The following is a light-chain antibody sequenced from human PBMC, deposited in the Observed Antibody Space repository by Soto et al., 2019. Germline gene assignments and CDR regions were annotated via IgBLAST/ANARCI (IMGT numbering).Light chain of an antibody. CDR1: QSISSY. CDR2: ASS. Sequence: DIQITQSPSSLSTSVGDRVTITCRASQSISSYLNWYQQKPGKAPKLLIYASSSLQSGVPSRFSGSGSGTDFTLTISSLQPEDFATYYCQLSDSTWTFGQGTKVDIK. V-gene: IGKV1-39*01. CDR3: QLSDSTWT. J-gene: IGKJ1*01.